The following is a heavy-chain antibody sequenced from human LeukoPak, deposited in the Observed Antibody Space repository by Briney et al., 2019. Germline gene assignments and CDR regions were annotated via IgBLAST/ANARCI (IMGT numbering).Heavy chain of an antibody. Sequence: PSETLSLTCTVSGVSISSSNSYWGWICQPPGKGLEWIGSIYYSGNTYYNASLKSQVSTSIDTSKNQFSLRLTSVTAADTAVYYCARQTGSGLFILPGGQGTLVTVSS. CDR1: GVSISSSNSY. D-gene: IGHD3/OR15-3a*01. CDR3: ARQTGSGLFILP. CDR2: IYYSGNT. V-gene: IGHV4-39*01. J-gene: IGHJ4*02.